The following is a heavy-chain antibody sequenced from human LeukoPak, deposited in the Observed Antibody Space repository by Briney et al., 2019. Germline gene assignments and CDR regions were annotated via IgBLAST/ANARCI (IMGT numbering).Heavy chain of an antibody. V-gene: IGHV1-2*02. J-gene: IGHJ3*02. CDR1: GYTFTGYY. Sequence: ASVKVSCKASGYTFTGYYMHLVRQAPGQGLEWMGWINPNSGGTNYAQKFQGRVTMTRDTSISTAYMELSRLRSDDTAVYYCARKYYYDSSGYYSDAFDIWGQGTMVTVSS. CDR2: INPNSGGT. D-gene: IGHD3-22*01. CDR3: ARKYYYDSSGYYSDAFDI.